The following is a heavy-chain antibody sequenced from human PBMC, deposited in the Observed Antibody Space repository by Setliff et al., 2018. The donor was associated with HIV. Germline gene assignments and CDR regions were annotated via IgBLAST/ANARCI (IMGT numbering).Heavy chain of an antibody. CDR3: AKVNPRSVVPSARILGGFDP. CDR2: INSGTGNT. V-gene: IGHV1-3*01. Sequence: ASVKVSCKASGFIFTNYGIHWVRQAPGHSLEWMGFINSGTGNTIYSQKFQGRVTFSRDTSASTAYMELSSLRADDTAVYYCAKVNPRSVVPSARILGGFDPWGQGTPVTVSS. J-gene: IGHJ5*02. D-gene: IGHD2-2*01. CDR1: GFIFTNYG.